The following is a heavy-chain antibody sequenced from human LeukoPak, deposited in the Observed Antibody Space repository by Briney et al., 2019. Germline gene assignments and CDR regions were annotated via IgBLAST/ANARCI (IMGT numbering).Heavy chain of an antibody. D-gene: IGHD3-22*01. V-gene: IGHV3-21*01. CDR3: ARDYYDSSGYRVTYFDY. CDR1: GFTFSSYS. Sequence: GGSLRLSCAASGFTFSSYSMNWVRQAPGKVLEWVSSISSSSSYIYYADSVKGRFTISRDNAKNSLYLQMNSLRAEDTAVYYCARDYYDSSGYRVTYFDYWGQGTLVTVSS. CDR2: ISSSSSYI. J-gene: IGHJ4*02.